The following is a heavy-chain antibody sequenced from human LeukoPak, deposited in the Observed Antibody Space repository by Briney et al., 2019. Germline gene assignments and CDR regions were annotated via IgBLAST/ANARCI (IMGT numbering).Heavy chain of an antibody. V-gene: IGHV3-30*18. CDR2: ISFDGSYK. CDR3: PKDRVTAAGYYFDY. Sequence: GGSLRLSCAASGFTFSSYGMHWVRQAPGKGLEWVAVISFDGSYKYYADSVKGRFTISRDNSKNTLYLQMNSLRAEDTAVYYCPKDRVTAAGYYFDYWGQGTLVTVSS. CDR1: GFTFSSYG. D-gene: IGHD6-13*01. J-gene: IGHJ4*02.